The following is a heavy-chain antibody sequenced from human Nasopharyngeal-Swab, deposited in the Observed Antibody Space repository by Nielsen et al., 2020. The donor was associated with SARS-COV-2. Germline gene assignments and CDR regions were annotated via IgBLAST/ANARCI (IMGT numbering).Heavy chain of an antibody. V-gene: IGHV1-18*01. CDR3: ARVTELLGREFDP. Sequence: WVRQAPGQGLEWMGWISAYNGNTNYAQKLQGRVTMTTDTSTSTAYMELRGLRSDDTAVYYCARVTELLGREFDPWGQGTLVTVSS. CDR2: ISAYNGNT. D-gene: IGHD3-10*01. J-gene: IGHJ5*02.